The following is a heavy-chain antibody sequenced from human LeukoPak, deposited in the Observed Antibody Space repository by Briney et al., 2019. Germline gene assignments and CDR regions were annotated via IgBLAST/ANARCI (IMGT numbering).Heavy chain of an antibody. CDR2: IYSGHNT. CDR1: GFTVSPNF. V-gene: IGHV3-53*01. J-gene: IGHJ3*01. Sequence: PGGSLRLSCAASGFTVSPNFMSWVRQAPGKGLEWVSVIYSGHNTYYADSVRGRFTISRDTSKNTLYLQMNSLRAEDTAIYFCATAKSGWYLVDTWGQGTIVTVSS. D-gene: IGHD6-13*01. CDR3: ATAKSGWYLVDT.